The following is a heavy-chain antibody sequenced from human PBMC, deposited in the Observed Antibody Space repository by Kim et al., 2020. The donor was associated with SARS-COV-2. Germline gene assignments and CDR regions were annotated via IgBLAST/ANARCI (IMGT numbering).Heavy chain of an antibody. CDR1: GFTVSSNY. CDR3: ASPGAYCSGGSCYSHYYYGMDV. V-gene: IGHV3-66*01. D-gene: IGHD2-15*01. J-gene: IGHJ6*02. Sequence: GGSLRLSCAASGFTVSSNYMSWVRQAPGKGLEWVSVIYSGGSTYYADSVKGRFTISRDNSKNTLYLQMNSLRAEDTAVYYCASPGAYCSGGSCYSHYYYGMDVWGQGTTVTVSS. CDR2: IYSGGST.